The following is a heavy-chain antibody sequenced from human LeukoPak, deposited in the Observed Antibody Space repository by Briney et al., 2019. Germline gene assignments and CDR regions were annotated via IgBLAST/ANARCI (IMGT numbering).Heavy chain of an antibody. J-gene: IGHJ4*02. V-gene: IGHV3-23*01. CDR2: ISASGGGT. Sequence: GGSLRLSCAASGFTFSSYAMSWVRQAPGKGLEWVSAISASGGGTYYADSVKGRFAISRDNSKNTLYLEMDSLRAEDTAVYYCAKNYVWGSYRYFGYWGQGTLVTVSS. D-gene: IGHD3-16*02. CDR1: GFTFSSYA. CDR3: AKNYVWGSYRYFGY.